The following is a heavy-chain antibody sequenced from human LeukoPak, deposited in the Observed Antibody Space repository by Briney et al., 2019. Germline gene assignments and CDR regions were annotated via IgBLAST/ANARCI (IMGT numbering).Heavy chain of an antibody. V-gene: IGHV3-64*01. J-gene: IGHJ6*02. CDR2: ISSNGGST. D-gene: IGHD2-2*01. CDR3: ARVGDAQGDIVAVPAAYPPYYYGMDV. Sequence: PGGSLRLSCAASGFTFSSYAMHWVRQAPGKGLEYVSAISSNGGSTYYANSVKGRFTISRDNSKNTLYLQMGSLRAEDMAVYYCARVGDAQGDIVAVPAAYPPYYYGMDVWGQGTTVTVSS. CDR1: GFTFSSYA.